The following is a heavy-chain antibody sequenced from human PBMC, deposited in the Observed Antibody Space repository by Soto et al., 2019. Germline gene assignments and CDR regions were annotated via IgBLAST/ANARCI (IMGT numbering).Heavy chain of an antibody. CDR3: ASGPDGPLIVMVPFDY. D-gene: IGHD2-15*01. CDR1: GGSFSNYF. CDR2: IIPVFGTP. Sequence: QVQVVQSGAEVKKPGSSVKVSCKASGGSFSNYFISWVRQAPGQGLEWMGGIIPVFGTPNYAERFQGRVTITADDSTGTTYMELSSLRSEDTAVYYCASGPDGPLIVMVPFDYWGQGTPVTVSS. J-gene: IGHJ4*02. V-gene: IGHV1-69*01.